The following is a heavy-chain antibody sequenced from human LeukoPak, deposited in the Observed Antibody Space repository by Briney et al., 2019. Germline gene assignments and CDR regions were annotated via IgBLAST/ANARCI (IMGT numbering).Heavy chain of an antibody. CDR2: ISSSSIFI. Sequence: PGGSLRLSCAASGFTFSSYSMNWVRQAPGKGLEWVSSISSSSIFIYYADSVKGRFTISRDNSKNTLYLQMNSLRAEDTAVYYCARYHYYYYMDVWGKGTTVTISS. CDR1: GFTFSSYS. CDR3: ARYHYYYYMDV. J-gene: IGHJ6*03. V-gene: IGHV3-21*04.